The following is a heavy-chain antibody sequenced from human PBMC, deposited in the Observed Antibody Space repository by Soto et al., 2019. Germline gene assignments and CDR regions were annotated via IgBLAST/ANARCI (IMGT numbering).Heavy chain of an antibody. D-gene: IGHD2-2*02. CDR1: GFTFSTYA. CDR3: AKGGVVPAAIFSKGDAFDI. V-gene: IGHV3-23*01. Sequence: GGSLRLSCAASGFTFSTYAMSWVRQAPGKGLEWVSGISSSGDGTHYADSVKGRFTISRDNSKNTLYLQMNTLRAEDTAVYYCAKGGVVPAAIFSKGDAFDIWGQGTMVTVSS. CDR2: ISSSGDGT. J-gene: IGHJ3*02.